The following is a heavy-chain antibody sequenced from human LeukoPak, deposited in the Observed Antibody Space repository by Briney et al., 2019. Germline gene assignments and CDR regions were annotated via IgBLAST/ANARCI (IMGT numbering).Heavy chain of an antibody. J-gene: IGHJ6*02. V-gene: IGHV3-21*01. CDR2: ISSSGSYI. Sequence: GGSLRLSCAASGFTFSSYSMKWVRQAPGKGLEWVASISSSGSYIYYVDSVKGRFTISRDNAKNSLYQQMNSLRAEDTAVYYCAREEGSYYGMDVWGQGTTVTVSS. CDR1: GFTFSSYS. CDR3: AREEGSYYGMDV.